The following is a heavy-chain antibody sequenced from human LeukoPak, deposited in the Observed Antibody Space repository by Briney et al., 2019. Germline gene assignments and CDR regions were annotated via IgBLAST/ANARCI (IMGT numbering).Heavy chain of an antibody. J-gene: IGHJ4*02. CDR3: ARDRYYYDSSGHGGDCFDY. Sequence: SETLSLTCTVSGGSISSYYWSWIRQPAGKGLEWIGRIYTSGSTNYNPSLKSRVTMSVDTSKNQFSLKLSSVTAADTAVYYCARDRYYYDSSGHGGDCFDYGGQGTLVTVSS. CDR1: GGSISSYY. V-gene: IGHV4-4*07. CDR2: IYTSGST. D-gene: IGHD3-22*01.